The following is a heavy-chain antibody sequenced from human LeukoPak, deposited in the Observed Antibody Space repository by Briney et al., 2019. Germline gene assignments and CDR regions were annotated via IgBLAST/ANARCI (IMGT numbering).Heavy chain of an antibody. D-gene: IGHD3-10*01. V-gene: IGHV5-51*01. J-gene: IGHJ3*02. CDR1: GYSFTSYW. CDR3: ARRLYGSGRSGAFDI. Sequence: GESLKISFKGSGYSFTSYWIGWVRQMPGKGLEWMGIIYPGDSDTRYSPSFQGQVTISADKSISTAYLQWSSLKASDTAMYYCARRLYGSGRSGAFDIWGQGTMVTVSS. CDR2: IYPGDSDT.